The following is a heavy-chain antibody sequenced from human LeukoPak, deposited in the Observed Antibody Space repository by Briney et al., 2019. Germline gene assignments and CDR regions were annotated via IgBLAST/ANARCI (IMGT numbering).Heavy chain of an antibody. CDR1: GGSISSYY. D-gene: IGHD2-15*01. V-gene: IGHV4-59*01. Sequence: SETLSLTCTVSGGSISSYYWSWIRQPPGKGLEFIGYIYYSGSTYYNPSLRSRVTISVDTSKNQFSLKLSSVTAADTAVYYCARDRARYCSGGSCYSSDYWGQGTLVTVPS. CDR3: ARDRARYCSGGSCYSSDY. CDR2: IYYSGST. J-gene: IGHJ4*02.